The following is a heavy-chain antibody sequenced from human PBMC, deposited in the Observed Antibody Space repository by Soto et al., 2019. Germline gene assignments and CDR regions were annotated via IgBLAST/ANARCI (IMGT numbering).Heavy chain of an antibody. CDR1: GDSVSSNSAA. CDR3: AIERIRAYSSSFFYFDY. CDR2: TYYRSKWYN. Sequence: QVQLQQSGPGLVKPTQTLSLTCAISGDSVSSNSAAWNWIRQSPSRGLEWLGRTYYRSKWYNDYAVSVKSRITINPDTSKNQFSLQLNSVTPEDTAVYYCAIERIRAYSSSFFYFDYWGQGTLVTVSS. D-gene: IGHD6-6*01. J-gene: IGHJ4*02. V-gene: IGHV6-1*01.